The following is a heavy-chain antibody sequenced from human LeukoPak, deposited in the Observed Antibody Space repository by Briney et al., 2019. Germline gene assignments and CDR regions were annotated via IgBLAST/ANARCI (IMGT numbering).Heavy chain of an antibody. D-gene: IGHD2-2*01. Sequence: GGSLRLSCAASGFTFRSYDVNWVRQAPGKGLEWVSFISGSGTTKYYADSVKGRFTISRDNAKSSLYLQMVSLRAEDTAVYYCARGTAYHYYNMDVWGQGTPVTVSS. CDR1: GFTFRSYD. CDR2: ISGSGTTK. J-gene: IGHJ6*02. CDR3: ARGTAYHYYNMDV. V-gene: IGHV3-48*03.